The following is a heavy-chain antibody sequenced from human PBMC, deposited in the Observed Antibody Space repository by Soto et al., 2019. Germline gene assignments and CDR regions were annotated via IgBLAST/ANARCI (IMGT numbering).Heavy chain of an antibody. V-gene: IGHV3-23*01. D-gene: IGHD3-22*01. CDR2: ISGSGGST. Sequence: AAPGLTFSRYGRSSVRQDPGKGLEWVSAISGSGGSTYYADAVKGRFTISRDNSKNTLYLQMNSLRAEDTAVYYCAKGTRNTVVIPPLRHRGQGILVTVSS. J-gene: IGHJ1*01. CDR1: GLTFSRYG. CDR3: AKGTRNTVVIPPLRH.